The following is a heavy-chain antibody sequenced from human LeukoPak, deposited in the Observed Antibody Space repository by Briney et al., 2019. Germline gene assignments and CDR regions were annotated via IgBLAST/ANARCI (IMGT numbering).Heavy chain of an antibody. CDR3: AKGDGDYHPFDY. J-gene: IGHJ4*02. D-gene: IGHD4-17*01. CDR1: RFTFGSYA. V-gene: IGHV3-23*01. Sequence: GGSLRLSCAASRFTFGSYAMSWVRQSPGKGLEWVSAISNSGISTYYADSVKGRFTVSRDNSKNTVYLQMNSLRAEDTAVYYCAKGDGDYHPFDYWGQGTLVTVSS. CDR2: ISNSGIST.